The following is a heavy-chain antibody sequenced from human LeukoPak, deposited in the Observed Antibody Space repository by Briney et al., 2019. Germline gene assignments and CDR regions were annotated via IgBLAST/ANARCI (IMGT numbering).Heavy chain of an antibody. CDR3: ARVNYGDYVDYYYGMDV. CDR2: IYTSGST. J-gene: IGHJ6*02. V-gene: IGHV4-4*07. Sequence: SETLSLTCTVSGGSISSYYWSWIRQPAGKGLEWIGRIYTSGSTNYNPSLKSRVTISVDTSKNQFSLKLSSVTAADTAVYYCARVNYGDYVDYYYGMDVWGQGTTVTVSS. D-gene: IGHD4-17*01. CDR1: GGSISSYY.